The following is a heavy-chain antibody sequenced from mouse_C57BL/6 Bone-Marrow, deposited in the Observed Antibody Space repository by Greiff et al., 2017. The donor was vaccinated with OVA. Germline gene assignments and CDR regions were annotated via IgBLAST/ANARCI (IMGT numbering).Heavy chain of an antibody. D-gene: IGHD2-5*01. CDR2: IDPSDSYT. V-gene: IGHV1-50*01. Sequence: QVQLKQSGAELVKPGASVKLSCKASGYTFTSYWMQWVKQRPGQGLEWIGEIDPSDSYTNYNQKFKGKATLTVDTSSSTAYMQLSSLTSEDSAVYYCARDDYSKGAWFAYWGQGTLVTVAA. CDR3: ARDDYSKGAWFAY. J-gene: IGHJ3*01. CDR1: GYTFTSYW.